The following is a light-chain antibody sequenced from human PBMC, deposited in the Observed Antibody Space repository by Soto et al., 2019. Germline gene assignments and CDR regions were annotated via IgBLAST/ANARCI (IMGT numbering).Light chain of an antibody. Sequence: EIVLTQSPGTLSLSPGEGATLSCRASQSINSFLAWYQQRRGQAPRLLIHGASNRATGIPDRFSGSGSGTDFTLTISSLQSEDFAVYYCQQYNNWPPYTFGQGTKLEIK. V-gene: IGKV3D-15*01. CDR2: GAS. CDR1: QSINSF. CDR3: QQYNNWPPYT. J-gene: IGKJ2*01.